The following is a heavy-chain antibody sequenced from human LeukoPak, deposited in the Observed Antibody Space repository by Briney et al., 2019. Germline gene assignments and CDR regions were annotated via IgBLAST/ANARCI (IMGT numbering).Heavy chain of an antibody. V-gene: IGHV3-21*01. CDR2: ISSSSSYI. D-gene: IGHD2-21*01. CDR3: ARGGLWWAHYYYYMDV. J-gene: IGHJ6*03. Sequence: GGSLRLSCAASGFTFSSYTMNWVRQAPGKGLEWVSSISSSSSYIYYADSVKGRFTISRDNSKNTLYLQMNSLRAEDTAVYYCARGGLWWAHYYYYMDVWGKGTTVTVSS. CDR1: GFTFSSYT.